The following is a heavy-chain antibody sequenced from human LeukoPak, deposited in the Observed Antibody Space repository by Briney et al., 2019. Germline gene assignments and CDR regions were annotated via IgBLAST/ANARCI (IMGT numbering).Heavy chain of an antibody. CDR1: GFTFSSYW. V-gene: IGHV3-7*01. CDR2: IKQDGSEK. Sequence: GGSLRLSCAASGFTFSSYWMSWVRQAPGKGLEWVANIKQDGSEKYYVDSVKGRFTISRDNAKNSLYLQMNSLRAEDTAVYYCARGVGSGSRRERYGMDVWGQGTTVTVSS. J-gene: IGHJ6*02. D-gene: IGHD3-10*01. CDR3: ARGVGSGSRRERYGMDV.